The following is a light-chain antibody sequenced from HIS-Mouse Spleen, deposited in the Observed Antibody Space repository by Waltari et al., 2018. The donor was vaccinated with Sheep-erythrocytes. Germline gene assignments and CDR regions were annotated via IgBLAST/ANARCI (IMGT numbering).Light chain of an antibody. CDR2: EVS. Sequence: QSALTQPPSASGSPGQSVTISCTGTSSDVGGYNYVSWYQQHPGKAPKLMIYEVSKRPSGVPGRFSGSKSGNRASLTVSGLQAEDEADYYCSSYAGSNNWVFGGGTKLTVL. J-gene: IGLJ3*02. V-gene: IGLV2-8*01. CDR1: SSDVGGYNY. CDR3: SSYAGSNNWV.